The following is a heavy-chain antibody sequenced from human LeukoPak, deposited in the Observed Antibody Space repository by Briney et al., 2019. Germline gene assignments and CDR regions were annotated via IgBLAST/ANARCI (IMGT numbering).Heavy chain of an antibody. Sequence: PSETLSLTCTVSGGSISSSSYYWGWIRQPPGMGLEWIGRIYYSGSTYYNPSLKSRVTISVDTSKNQFSLQLSSVTAADTAVYYCARQGYGDSSSWFYFDYWGQGTLVTVSS. CDR1: GGSISSSSYY. CDR3: ARQGYGDSSSWFYFDY. V-gene: IGHV4-39*01. D-gene: IGHD6-13*01. J-gene: IGHJ4*02. CDR2: IYYSGST.